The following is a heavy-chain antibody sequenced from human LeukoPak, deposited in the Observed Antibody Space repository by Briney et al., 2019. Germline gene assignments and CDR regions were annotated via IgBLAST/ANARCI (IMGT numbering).Heavy chain of an antibody. D-gene: IGHD2-21*02. CDR1: GGSISSYY. J-gene: IGHJ3*02. V-gene: IGHV4-59*12. Sequence: SETLSLTCTVSGGSISSYYWSWIRQPPGKGLEWIGYIYYSGSTNYNPSLKSRVTISVDTSKNQFSLKLSSVTAADTAVYYCARVPYCGGDCYPSDAFDIWGQGTMVTVSS. CDR3: ARVPYCGGDCYPSDAFDI. CDR2: IYYSGST.